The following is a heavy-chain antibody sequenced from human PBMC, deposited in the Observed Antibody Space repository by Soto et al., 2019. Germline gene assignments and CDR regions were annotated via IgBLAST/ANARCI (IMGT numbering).Heavy chain of an antibody. CDR3: VKSPASIKTFDY. D-gene: IGHD2-2*01. Sequence: TFTSYGISWVRQAPGQGLEWMGWISAYNGSGTNYADSVKGRFTISRDNSMSTLFLQMRSLRAEDTAIYYCVKSPASIKTFDYWGQGTLVTVSS. V-gene: IGHV3-23*01. J-gene: IGHJ4*02. CDR1: TFTSYG. CDR2: ISAYNGSGT.